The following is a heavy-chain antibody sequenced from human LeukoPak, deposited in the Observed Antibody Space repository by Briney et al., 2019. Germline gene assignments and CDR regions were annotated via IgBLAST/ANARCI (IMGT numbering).Heavy chain of an antibody. D-gene: IGHD3-10*01. CDR1: GFTFSSYA. Sequence: GGSLRLSCAASGFTFSSYAMHWVRQAPGKGLEWVAVISYDGSNKYYADSVKGRFTISRDNSKNTLYLQMNSLRAEDTAVYYCARAGLLWFGELGDPWGQGTLVTVSS. V-gene: IGHV3-30*04. J-gene: IGHJ5*02. CDR2: ISYDGSNK. CDR3: ARAGLLWFGELGDP.